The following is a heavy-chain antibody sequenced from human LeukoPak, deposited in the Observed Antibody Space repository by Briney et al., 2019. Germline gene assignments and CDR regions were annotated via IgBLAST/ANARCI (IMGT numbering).Heavy chain of an antibody. CDR1: GGSISSSSYY. V-gene: IGHV4-39*01. CDR2: IYYSGST. J-gene: IGHJ4*02. Sequence: SETLSLTCTVSGGSISSSSYYWGWIRQPPGKGLEWIGSIYYSGSTYYNPSLKSRVTISVDTSKNQFSLKLSSVTAADTAVYYCARTVLLWFGELFSSYFDYWGPGTLVTVSS. D-gene: IGHD3-10*01. CDR3: ARTVLLWFGELFSSYFDY.